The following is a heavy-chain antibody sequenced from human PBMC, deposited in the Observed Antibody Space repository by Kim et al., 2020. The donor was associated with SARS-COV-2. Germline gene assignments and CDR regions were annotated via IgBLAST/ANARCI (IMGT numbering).Heavy chain of an antibody. CDR3: AKVEYYYGSGSYYNGYIFDY. J-gene: IGHJ4*02. CDR2: ISGSGGST. D-gene: IGHD3-10*01. Sequence: GGSLRLSCAASGFTFSSYAMSWVRQAPGKGLEWVSAISGSGGSTYYADSVKGRFTISRDNSKNTLYLQMNSLRAEDTAVYYCAKVEYYYGSGSYYNGYIFDYWGQGTLVTVSS. V-gene: IGHV3-23*01. CDR1: GFTFSSYA.